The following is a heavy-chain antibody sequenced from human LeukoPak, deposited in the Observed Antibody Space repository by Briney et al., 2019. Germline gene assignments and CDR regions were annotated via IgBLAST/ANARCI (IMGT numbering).Heavy chain of an antibody. CDR1: GGSISSGSHY. CDR3: ARYPYSDSGVWQAFDY. CDR2: MHYSWIT. D-gene: IGHD5-12*01. Sequence: PSETLSLTCIVSGGSISSGSHYGGWIRQPPGKGLEWTGSMHYSWITYYNPSLMSRVTISVDTSKNQFSLRLTSVTAADTAVYYCARYPYSDSGVWQAFDYWGQGTLVTVSS. V-gene: IGHV4-39*01. J-gene: IGHJ4*02.